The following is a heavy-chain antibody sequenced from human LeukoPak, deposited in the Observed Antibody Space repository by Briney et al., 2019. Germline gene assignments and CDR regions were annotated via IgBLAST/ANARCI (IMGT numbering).Heavy chain of an antibody. J-gene: IGHJ4*02. CDR2: ISYDGSNK. CDR1: GFTFSSYA. D-gene: IGHD2-2*01. V-gene: IGHV3-30-3*01. Sequence: GGSLRLSCAASGFTFSSYAMHWVRQAPGKGLEWVAVISYDGSNKYYADSVKGRFTISRDNSKNTLYLQMISLRAEDTAVYYCARDPVVVPAEYGYFDYWGQGTLVAVSS. CDR3: ARDPVVVPAEYGYFDY.